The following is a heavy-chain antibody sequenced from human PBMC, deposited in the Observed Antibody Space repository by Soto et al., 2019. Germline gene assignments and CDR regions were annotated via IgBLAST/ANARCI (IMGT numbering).Heavy chain of an antibody. J-gene: IGHJ4*02. V-gene: IGHV4-31*03. D-gene: IGHD4-17*01. CDR2: IYYSGST. Sequence: QVQLQESGPGLVKPSQTLSLTCTVSGGSISSGGYYWSWIRQHPGKGLEWIGYIYYSGSTYYNPSLRRRCTISVDTSKNQFSLKLSSVTAADTAVYYCARSPEATVTAFDYWGQGTLVTVSS. CDR1: GGSISSGGYY. CDR3: ARSPEATVTAFDY.